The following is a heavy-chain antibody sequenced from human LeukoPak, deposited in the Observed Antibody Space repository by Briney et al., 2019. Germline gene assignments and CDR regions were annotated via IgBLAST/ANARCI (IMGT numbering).Heavy chain of an antibody. CDR1: SYSISISSGYY. D-gene: IGHD2-21*02. V-gene: IGHV4-38-2*01. J-gene: IGHJ4*02. CDR3: ARRKGGSDSIDY. Sequence: PSETLSLTCAVSSYSISISSGYYWDWIRQPPGKGLERIGTISHIGTTYYNPSLKSRVTVSVDTSKNQFSLRLTSVTAADTAIYYCARRKGGSDSIDYWGQGTLVTMSS. CDR2: ISHIGTT.